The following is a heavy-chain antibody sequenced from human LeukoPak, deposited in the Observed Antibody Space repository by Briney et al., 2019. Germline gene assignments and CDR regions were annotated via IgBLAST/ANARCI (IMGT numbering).Heavy chain of an antibody. CDR1: GGSFSGYY. CDR3: ARSNWIDGGHDL. CDR2: INHSGST. Sequence: SETLSLTCAVYGGSFSGYYWSWIRQPPGKGLEWIGEINHSGSTNYNPSLKSRVTISVDTSKNQFSLKLSSVTAADTAVYYCARSNWIDGGHDLWGQGTLVTVSS. D-gene: IGHD1-1*01. V-gene: IGHV4-34*01. J-gene: IGHJ5*02.